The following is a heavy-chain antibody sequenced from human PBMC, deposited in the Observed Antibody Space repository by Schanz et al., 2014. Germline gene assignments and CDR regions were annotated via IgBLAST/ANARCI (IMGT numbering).Heavy chain of an antibody. J-gene: IGHJ5*02. CDR1: GYTFTSYG. CDR3: ATLDYADSVS. D-gene: IGHD4-17*01. V-gene: IGHV1-69*09. Sequence: QVHLVQSGAEVKKPGASVKVSCKASGYTFTSYGISWVRQAPGQGLEWMGRIIPILGIANYAQKFQGRVTITADKSTTTAYMELNSLNSDDTAVYYCATLDYADSVSWGQGTLVTVSS. CDR2: IIPILGIA.